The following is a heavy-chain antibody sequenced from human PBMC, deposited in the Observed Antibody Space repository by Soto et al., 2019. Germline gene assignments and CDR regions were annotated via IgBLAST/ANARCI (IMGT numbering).Heavy chain of an antibody. V-gene: IGHV4-59*08. CDR3: ARQPRNDCIDY. Sequence: SETLSLTCTVSGGSISSYYWSWIRQPPGKGLEWIGYIYYSGSTNYNPSLKSRVTISVDTSKNQFSLKLSSVTAADTAVYYCARQPRNDCIDYWGQGTLVTVSS. CDR2: IYYSGST. J-gene: IGHJ4*02. CDR1: GGSISSYY. D-gene: IGHD2-21*02.